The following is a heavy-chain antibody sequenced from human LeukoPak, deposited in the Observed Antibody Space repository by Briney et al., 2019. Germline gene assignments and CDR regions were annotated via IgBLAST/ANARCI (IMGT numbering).Heavy chain of an antibody. CDR2: IHGGGGT. D-gene: IGHD3-22*01. CDR3: ANHYYDSRGYYHFDC. Sequence: GGSLRLSCAASGFTVSNKYMSWVRQAPGKGLEWVSFIHGGGGTYYADSVKGRFTISRDNSKNTLYLQMNSLRAEDTAVYCCANHYYDSRGYYHFDCWGQGTLVTVSS. V-gene: IGHV3-53*01. CDR1: GFTVSNKY. J-gene: IGHJ4*02.